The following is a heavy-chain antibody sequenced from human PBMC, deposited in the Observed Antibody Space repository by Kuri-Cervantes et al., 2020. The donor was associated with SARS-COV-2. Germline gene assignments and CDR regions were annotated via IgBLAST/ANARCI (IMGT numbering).Heavy chain of an antibody. CDR3: ARDSGFAPFDY. J-gene: IGHJ4*02. V-gene: IGHV1-18*01. CDR1: GYTFTSYG. CDR2: ISAYNGNT. Sequence: GGSLRLSCKASGYTFTSYGISWVRQAPGQGLEWMGWISAYNGNTNYAQKLQGRVTMTTDTSTSTAYMELRSLRSDDTAAYYCARDSGFAPFDYWGQGTLVTVSS. D-gene: IGHD3-10*01.